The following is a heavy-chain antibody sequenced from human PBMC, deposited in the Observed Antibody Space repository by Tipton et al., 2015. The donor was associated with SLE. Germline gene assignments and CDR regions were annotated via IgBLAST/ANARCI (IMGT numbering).Heavy chain of an antibody. CDR2: ISRSGSSS. Sequence: SLRLSCAASGFTFSDYYMSWIRQPPGKGLEWVSYISRSGSSSHYADAVKGRFTVSRDNARNSVYLQMNGLRAEDTAVYYCATYVREPHDAFDIWGQGTMVTVSS. V-gene: IGHV3-11*01. D-gene: IGHD3-10*02. CDR1: GFTFSDYY. CDR3: ATYVREPHDAFDI. J-gene: IGHJ3*02.